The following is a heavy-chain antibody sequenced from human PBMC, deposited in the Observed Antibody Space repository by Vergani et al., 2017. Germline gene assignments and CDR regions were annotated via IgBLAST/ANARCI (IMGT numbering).Heavy chain of an antibody. CDR3: ARLFRVAGTDNCFDP. CDR1: GYTFSNYG. V-gene: IGHV1-18*04. D-gene: IGHD6-19*01. CDR2: IRNGNT. J-gene: IGHJ5*02. Sequence: QVQLVQSGAEVKKPGASVKVSCKASGYTFSNYGVSWVRKAPGKGLEWMVWIRNGNTNYAQKVQERVTMTADTPTRAAYMELRSLRSDDTAVYYCARLFRVAGTDNCFDPWGQGTLVTVSS.